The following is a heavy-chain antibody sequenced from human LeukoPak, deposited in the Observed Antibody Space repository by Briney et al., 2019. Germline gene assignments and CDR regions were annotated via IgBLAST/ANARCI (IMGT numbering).Heavy chain of an antibody. Sequence: GRSLRLSCAASGFTFDDYAMHWVRQAPGKGLEWVSGISWNSGSIGYADSVKGRFTISRDNAKNSLYLQMNSLRAEDMALYYCAKDGGAGDDYGFYYFDYWGQGTLVTVSS. CDR3: AKDGGAGDDYGFYYFDY. CDR1: GFTFDDYA. D-gene: IGHD4-17*01. CDR2: ISWNSGSI. V-gene: IGHV3-9*03. J-gene: IGHJ4*02.